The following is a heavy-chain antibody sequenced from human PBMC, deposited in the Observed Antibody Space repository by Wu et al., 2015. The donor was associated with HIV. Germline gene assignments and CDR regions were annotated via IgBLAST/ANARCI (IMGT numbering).Heavy chain of an antibody. Sequence: QVQLVQSGAEVKKPGASVKVSCKASGYTFTGYYMHWVRQAPGQGLEWMGGINPNGGGTNFAQKFQARVTLTRATSISTAYMELSGLTPDDTAVYYCARGGRRLQGGWSYYYFYMDVWAKGPRSPSP. CDR1: GYTFTGYY. D-gene: IGHD3-16*01. V-gene: IGHV1-2*02. CDR3: ARGGRRLQGGWSYYYFYMDV. CDR2: INPNGGGT. J-gene: IGHJ6*03.